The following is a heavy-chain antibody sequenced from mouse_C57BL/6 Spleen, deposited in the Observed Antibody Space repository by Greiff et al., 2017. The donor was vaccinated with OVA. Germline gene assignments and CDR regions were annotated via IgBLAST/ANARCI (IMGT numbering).Heavy chain of an antibody. CDR3: ARGGYEGDYAMDY. CDR2: IDPSDSAT. J-gene: IGHJ4*01. Sequence: QVQLQQPGAELVRPGSSVKLSCKASGYTFTSYWMHWVKQRPIQGLEWIGNIDPSDSATHYNQKFKDKATLTVDKSSSTAYMQLSSLTSEDSAVYYCARGGYEGDYAMDYWGQGTSVTVSS. V-gene: IGHV1-52*01. D-gene: IGHD2-14*01. CDR1: GYTFTSYW.